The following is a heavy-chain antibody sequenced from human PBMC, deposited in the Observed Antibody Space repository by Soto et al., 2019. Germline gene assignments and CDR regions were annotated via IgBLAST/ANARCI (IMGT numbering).Heavy chain of an antibody. V-gene: IGHV3-48*03. J-gene: IGHJ5*02. Sequence: SLRLSCVASGFTFSSYEMNWVRQAPGKGLEWVSYISSSGSTIYYADSVKGRFTISRDNAKNSLYLQMNSLRAEDTAVYYCARDLVATTPVNWFDPWGQGTLVTVSS. CDR1: GFTFSSYE. CDR2: ISSSGSTI. D-gene: IGHD5-12*01. CDR3: ARDLVATTPVNWFDP.